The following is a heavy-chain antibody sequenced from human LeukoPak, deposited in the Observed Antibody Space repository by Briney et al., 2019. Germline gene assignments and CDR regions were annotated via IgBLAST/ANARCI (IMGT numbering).Heavy chain of an antibody. Sequence: GGSLRLSCAASGFTFSSYGMNWVRQAPGKGLEWVSSISSSSSYIYYADSVKGRFTISRDNAKNSLYLQMNSLRAEDTAVYYCARDRAAAGTDLDYWGQGTLVTVSS. D-gene: IGHD6-13*01. CDR3: ARDRAAAGTDLDY. V-gene: IGHV3-21*01. CDR2: ISSSSSYI. CDR1: GFTFSSYG. J-gene: IGHJ4*02.